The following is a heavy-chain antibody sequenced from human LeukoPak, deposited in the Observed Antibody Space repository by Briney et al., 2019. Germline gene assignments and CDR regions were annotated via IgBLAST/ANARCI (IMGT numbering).Heavy chain of an antibody. Sequence: GGSLRLSCAAPGFMFHDYAIHWVRQAPGKGLEWVSLISVDGGSTLYADSVKGRFTISRDNSKNSLYLQMNSLRSDDTALYYCARESESSGWYDYWGQGTLVTVSS. CDR3: ARESESSGWYDY. V-gene: IGHV3-43*02. CDR1: GFMFHDYA. CDR2: ISVDGGST. J-gene: IGHJ4*02. D-gene: IGHD6-19*01.